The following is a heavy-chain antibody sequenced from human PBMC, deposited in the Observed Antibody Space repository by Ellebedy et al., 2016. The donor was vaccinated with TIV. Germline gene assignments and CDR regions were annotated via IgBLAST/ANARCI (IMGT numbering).Heavy chain of an antibody. D-gene: IGHD3-22*01. Sequence: PGGSLRLSCKGSGYSFTNYWIGWVRQMPGKGLEWMGIIYPGDSETRYSPSFQGQVTIPADKSISTAYLQWSSLKASDTAMYYCARPTKPTYYYDSSGYYPPDAFDIWGQGTMVTVSS. CDR1: GYSFTNYW. J-gene: IGHJ3*02. CDR2: IYPGDSET. V-gene: IGHV5-51*01. CDR3: ARPTKPTYYYDSSGYYPPDAFDI.